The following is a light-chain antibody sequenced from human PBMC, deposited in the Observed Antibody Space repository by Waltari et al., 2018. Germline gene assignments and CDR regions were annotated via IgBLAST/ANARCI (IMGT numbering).Light chain of an antibody. Sequence: LVLTQSPSASASLGASVKLTCTLSSGYSRNVIAWLPQQPGKGPRYLMKVNSNGSHRKGGDIPDRVSASQSGTECYRTISSLQSEDEADYYCQTGGHGTWVFGGGTKLTVL. CDR1: SGYSRNV. V-gene: IGLV4-69*01. CDR2: VNSNGSH. CDR3: QTGGHGTWV. J-gene: IGLJ3*02.